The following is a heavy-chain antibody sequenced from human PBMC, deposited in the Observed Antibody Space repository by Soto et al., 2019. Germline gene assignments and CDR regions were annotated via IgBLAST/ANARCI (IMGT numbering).Heavy chain of an antibody. CDR3: AHSTGWNYVDY. V-gene: IGHV2-5*02. CDR1: GFSLSTSGVG. CDR2: IYWDDDK. D-gene: IGHD6-19*01. Sequence: QLTLKESGPTLVKPTQTLTLTCTFSGFSLSTSGVGVGWIRQPPGKALEWLALIYWDDDKRYSPSLKSRLTIPKDTSKNQGVLTMTHMDPVETATYYCAHSTGWNYVDYWRQGTLVTVSS. J-gene: IGHJ4*02.